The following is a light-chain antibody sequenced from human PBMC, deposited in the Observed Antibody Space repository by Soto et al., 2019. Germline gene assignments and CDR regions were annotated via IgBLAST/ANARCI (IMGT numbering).Light chain of an antibody. CDR1: QTVSSSY. J-gene: IGKJ1*01. V-gene: IGKV3-20*01. Sequence: EIVLTQSPGTLSLSPGERATLSCRASQTVSSSYLAWYQQKLGQAPRLLIYGASNRATGIPDRFSGSGSGTDFTLTISRLEPKEFAVYYCQQYGSSPRTFGQGTKVDIK. CDR2: GAS. CDR3: QQYGSSPRT.